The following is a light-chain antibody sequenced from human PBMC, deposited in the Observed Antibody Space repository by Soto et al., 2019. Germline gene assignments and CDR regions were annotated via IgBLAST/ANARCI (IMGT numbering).Light chain of an antibody. CDR3: QQRSNWIT. Sequence: DTVLTQSPATLSLSPGERATLSCRASHSISRYLTWYQQRPGQAPRLLIYDASNRATGIPARFSGSGSGTDFTLTISSLEPEDFAVYYCQQRSNWITFGQGTRLEIK. J-gene: IGKJ5*01. CDR2: DAS. V-gene: IGKV3-11*01. CDR1: HSISRY.